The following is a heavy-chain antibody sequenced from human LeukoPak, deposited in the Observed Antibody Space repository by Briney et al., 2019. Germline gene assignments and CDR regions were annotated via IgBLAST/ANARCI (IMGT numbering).Heavy chain of an antibody. CDR2: IRYDGSNK. Sequence: PGGSLRLSCAASGFTFSSYGMHWVRQAPGKGLEWVAFIRYDGSNKYYADSVKGRFTISRDNSKNTLYLQMNSLRAEDTAVYYCAKDRRYFDWPETAFDYWGQGTLVTVSS. CDR1: GFTFSSYG. V-gene: IGHV3-30*02. D-gene: IGHD3-9*01. CDR3: AKDRRYFDWPETAFDY. J-gene: IGHJ4*02.